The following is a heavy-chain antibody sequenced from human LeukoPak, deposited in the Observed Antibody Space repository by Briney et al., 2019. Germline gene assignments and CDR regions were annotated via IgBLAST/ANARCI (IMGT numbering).Heavy chain of an antibody. CDR1: GFTFSDYY. CDR3: ARGGLDYDSSGYYYDH. CDR2: ISSSSDYT. Sequence: GGSLRLSCVASGFTFSDYYMSWIRQAPGKGLEWVSYISSSSDYTNYADSVRGRFTISRDNAKNSLYLQLNSLRAEDTAVYYCARGGLDYDSSGYYYDHWGQGTLVTVSS. J-gene: IGHJ4*02. V-gene: IGHV3-11*06. D-gene: IGHD3-22*01.